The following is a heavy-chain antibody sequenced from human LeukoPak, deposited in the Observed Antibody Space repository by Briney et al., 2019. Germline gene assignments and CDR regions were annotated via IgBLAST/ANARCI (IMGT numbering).Heavy chain of an antibody. CDR1: GGTFSSYA. D-gene: IGHD6-6*01. CDR2: IIPIFGTA. Sequence: GASVKVSCKASGGTFSSYAISWVRQALGQGLEWMGGIIPIFGTANYAQKFQGRVTITTDESTSTAYMELSSLRSEDTAVYYCARGRLGYSSSSDFDYWGQGTLVTVSS. CDR3: ARGRLGYSSSSDFDY. J-gene: IGHJ4*02. V-gene: IGHV1-69*05.